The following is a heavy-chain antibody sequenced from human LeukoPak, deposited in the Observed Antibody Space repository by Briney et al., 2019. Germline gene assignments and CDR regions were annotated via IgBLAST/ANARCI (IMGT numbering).Heavy chain of an antibody. V-gene: IGHV3-23*01. CDR3: ATGTRGERSDY. D-gene: IGHD1-1*01. CDR2: ISGSGGST. J-gene: IGHJ4*02. CDR1: GFTFSSYA. Sequence: GGSLRLSCAASGFTFSSYAMSWVRQAPGKGLEWVSTISGSGGSTYYADSVKGRFTISRDNSKNTLYVQMNSLRAEDTAIYYCATGTRGERSDYWGQGTLVTVSA.